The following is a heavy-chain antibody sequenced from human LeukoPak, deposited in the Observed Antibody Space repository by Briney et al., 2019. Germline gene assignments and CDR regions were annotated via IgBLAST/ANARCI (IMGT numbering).Heavy chain of an antibody. Sequence: ASVKVSCKDSGYTFTTYGISWVRQAPGQGLEWMGWSSPYNGNTNYAQKLRGRVTMTTDTSTSTAYMELRSLRSDDTAVYYCARGGTSGWRTPNDDYWGQGTLVTVSS. CDR1: GYTFTTYG. V-gene: IGHV1-18*01. CDR3: ARGGTSGWRTPNDDY. J-gene: IGHJ4*02. D-gene: IGHD6-19*01. CDR2: SSPYNGNT.